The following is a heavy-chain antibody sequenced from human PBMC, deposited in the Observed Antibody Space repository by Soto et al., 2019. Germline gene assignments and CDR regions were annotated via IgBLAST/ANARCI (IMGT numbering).Heavy chain of an antibody. Sequence: ASVKVSCKASGYNFLPYGISWLRQAPGRGLEWMGWISTDNTHRNYAQNFQERVTMTTDTSTNTAYMELRSLRSDDTAIYYCARDRPGISVIRAVKTYNYFDPWGQGTLVTVSS. D-gene: IGHD3-10*01. CDR1: GYNFLPYG. CDR2: ISTDNTHR. V-gene: IGHV1-18*01. CDR3: ARDRPGISVIRAVKTYNYFDP. J-gene: IGHJ5*02.